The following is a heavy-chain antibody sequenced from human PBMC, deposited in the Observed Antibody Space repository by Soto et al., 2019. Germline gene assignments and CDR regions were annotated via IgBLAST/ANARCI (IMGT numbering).Heavy chain of an antibody. D-gene: IGHD6-13*01. CDR3: AKSVRTNLWGVRIAADDY. Sequence: EVQLLESGGGLVQPGGSLRLSCAASGFTFSSYAMSWVRQAPGKGLEWVSAISGSGGSTYYADSVKGRFTISRDNSKNTLYLQMNSLRAEDTAVYYCAKSVRTNLWGVRIAADDYWGQGTLVTVSS. CDR2: ISGSGGST. CDR1: GFTFSSYA. V-gene: IGHV3-23*01. J-gene: IGHJ4*02.